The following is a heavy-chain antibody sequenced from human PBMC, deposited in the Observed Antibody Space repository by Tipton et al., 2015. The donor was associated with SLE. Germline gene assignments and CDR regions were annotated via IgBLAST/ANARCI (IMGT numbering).Heavy chain of an antibody. CDR2: IYPGDSGT. Sequence: QSGAEVKTPGESLKISCEGSAYSFSNYGIHWVRQMPGKGLEWMGIIYPGDSGTIYSPSFQGQVTISVDKSISTAYLQWSSLKASDTAMYYCARHDYYGSGTQYYFDSWGQGTLVTVSS. CDR3: ARHDYYGSGTQYYFDS. V-gene: IGHV5-51*01. CDR1: AYSFSNYG. J-gene: IGHJ4*02. D-gene: IGHD3-10*01.